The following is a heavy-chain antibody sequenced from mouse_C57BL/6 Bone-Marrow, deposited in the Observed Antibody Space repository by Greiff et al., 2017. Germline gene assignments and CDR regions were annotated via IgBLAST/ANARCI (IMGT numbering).Heavy chain of an antibody. J-gene: IGHJ4*01. D-gene: IGHD1-1*01. CDR1: GYTFTSYW. Sequence: QVQLKQPGAELVKPGASVKVSCKASGYTFTSYWMHWVKQRPGQGLEWIGRIHPSDSDTNYNQKFKGKATLTVDKSSSTAYMQLSSLTSEDSAVYYCAIYKYYGSSQGYAMDYWGQGTSVTVSS. CDR2: IHPSDSDT. CDR3: AIYKYYGSSQGYAMDY. V-gene: IGHV1-74*01.